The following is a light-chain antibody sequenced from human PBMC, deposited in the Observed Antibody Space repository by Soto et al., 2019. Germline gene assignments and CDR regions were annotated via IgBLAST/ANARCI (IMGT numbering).Light chain of an antibody. V-gene: IGLV2-14*01. CDR2: DVS. Sequence: QSALTQPASVSGSPGQSITISCTGTSSDVAGYNYVSWYQQHPGKAPKLMIYDVSNRPSGVSNRFSGSKSDNTASLTISGLQAEDEADYYCRSYTSSSTLVFGGGTKLTVL. CDR3: RSYTSSSTLV. J-gene: IGLJ2*01. CDR1: SSDVAGYNY.